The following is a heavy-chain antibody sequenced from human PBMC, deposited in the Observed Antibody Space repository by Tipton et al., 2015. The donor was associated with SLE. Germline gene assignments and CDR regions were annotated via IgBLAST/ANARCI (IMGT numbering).Heavy chain of an antibody. CDR3: ARGRVAAVYYYYYYYMDV. D-gene: IGHD6-13*01. Sequence: TLSLTCAVYGGSFSGYYWSWIRQPPGKGLEWIGEINHSGSTNYNPSLKSRVTISVDTSKNQFSLKLGSVTAADTAVYYCARGRVAAVYYYYYYYMDVWGKGTTVTVSS. J-gene: IGHJ6*03. CDR2: INHSGST. CDR1: GGSFSGYY. V-gene: IGHV4-34*01.